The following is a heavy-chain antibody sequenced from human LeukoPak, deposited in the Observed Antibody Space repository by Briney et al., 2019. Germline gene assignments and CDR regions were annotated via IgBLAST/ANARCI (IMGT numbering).Heavy chain of an antibody. D-gene: IGHD3-9*01. CDR3: ANYEILTGSKPDLLFDY. Sequence: GGSLRLSCAASGFTCSSYAMSWVRQAPGKGLEWVSAISGSGGSTYYADSVKGRFTISRDNSKNTLYLQMNSLRAEDTAVYYCANYEILTGSKPDLLFDYWGQGTLVTVSS. V-gene: IGHV3-23*01. CDR1: GFTCSSYA. CDR2: ISGSGGST. J-gene: IGHJ4*02.